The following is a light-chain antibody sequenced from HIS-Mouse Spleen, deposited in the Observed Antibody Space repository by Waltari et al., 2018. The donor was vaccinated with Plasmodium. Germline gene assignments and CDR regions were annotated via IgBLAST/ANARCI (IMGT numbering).Light chain of an antibody. CDR2: GAS. J-gene: IGKJ1*01. V-gene: IGKV3-15*01. CDR3: QQYNNWPAWT. Sequence: EIVMTQSPATLSVSPGERATLSCRASQSVSSNLAWYQQKPGQAPRLPISGASTRATGIPARFSGSGSGTEFTLTISSLQSEDFAVYYCQQYNNWPAWTFGQGTKVEIK. CDR1: QSVSSN.